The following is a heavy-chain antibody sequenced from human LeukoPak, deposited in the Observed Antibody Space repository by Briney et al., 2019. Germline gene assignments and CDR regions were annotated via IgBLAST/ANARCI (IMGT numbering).Heavy chain of an antibody. V-gene: IGHV3-33*01. D-gene: IGHD6-6*01. J-gene: IGHJ3*01. Sequence: PGRSLRLSCAASGFTFSSYGMHWVRQAPGKGLEWVAVIWYDGSNKYYADSVKGRFTISRDNAKNSLYLQINSLRAEDTAVYYCARSSYGSSSSVWGQGTMVTVSS. CDR2: IWYDGSNK. CDR1: GFTFSSYG. CDR3: ARSSYGSSSSV.